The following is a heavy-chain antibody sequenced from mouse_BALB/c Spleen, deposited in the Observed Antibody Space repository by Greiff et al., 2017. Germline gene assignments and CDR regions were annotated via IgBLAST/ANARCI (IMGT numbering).Heavy chain of an antibody. V-gene: IGHV1S132*01. CDR1: GYTFTSYW. D-gene: IGHD2-14*01. CDR3: ARSRYDVQGAMDY. Sequence: VQGVESGAELVKPGASVKLSCKTSGYTFTSYWIQWVKQRPGQGLGWIGEIFPGTGTTYYNEKFKGKATLTIDTSSSTAYMQLSSLTSEDSAVYFCARSRYDVQGAMDYWGQGTSVTVSS. J-gene: IGHJ4*01. CDR2: IFPGTGTT.